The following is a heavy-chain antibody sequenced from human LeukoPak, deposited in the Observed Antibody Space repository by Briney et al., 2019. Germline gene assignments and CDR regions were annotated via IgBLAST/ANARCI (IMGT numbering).Heavy chain of an antibody. CDR2: ISYDGNNK. CDR1: GFTLSSYG. CDR3: AKDREEMTTVWYFDL. Sequence: PGGSLRLSCAASGFTLSSYGMHWVRQAPGKGLEWVAVISYDGNNKYYADSVRGRFTISRDNSKNTLYLQMNTLRAEDTAFYYCAKDREEMTTVWYFDLWGRGTLVTVSS. J-gene: IGHJ2*01. D-gene: IGHD4-11*01. V-gene: IGHV3-30*18.